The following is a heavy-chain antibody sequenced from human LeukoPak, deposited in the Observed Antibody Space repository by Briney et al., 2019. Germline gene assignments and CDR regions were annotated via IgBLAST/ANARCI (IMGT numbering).Heavy chain of an antibody. CDR1: GGSISSSNW. V-gene: IGHV4-4*02. CDR2: IYHSGST. J-gene: IGHJ5*02. CDR3: ARRLSNRLLWFGGTWFDP. D-gene: IGHD3-10*01. Sequence: PSETLSLTCAVSGGSISSSNWWSWVRQPPGKGLEWIGEIYHSGSTNYNPSLKSRVTISVDKSKNQFSLKLSSVTAADMAVYYCARRLSNRLLWFGGTWFDPWGQGTLVTVSS.